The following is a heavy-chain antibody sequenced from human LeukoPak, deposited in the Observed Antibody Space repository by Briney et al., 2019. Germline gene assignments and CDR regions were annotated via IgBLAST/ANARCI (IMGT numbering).Heavy chain of an antibody. CDR3: AKENIAVPSRYFDY. V-gene: IGHV3-66*01. J-gene: IGHJ4*02. Sequence: PGGSLRLSCAASGFTVSSNYMSWVRQAPGKGLEWVSVIYSGGSTYYADSVKGRFTISRDNSKNTLYLQMNSLRAEDTAVYYCAKENIAVPSRYFDYWGQGTLVTVSS. CDR1: GFTVSSNY. D-gene: IGHD6-19*01. CDR2: IYSGGST.